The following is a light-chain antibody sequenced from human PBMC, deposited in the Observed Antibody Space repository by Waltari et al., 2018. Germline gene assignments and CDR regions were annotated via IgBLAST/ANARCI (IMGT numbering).Light chain of an antibody. V-gene: IGKV3-11*01. J-gene: IGKJ3*01. CDR2: EAS. Sequence: EILLTQSPATLSLSPGERATLSCRASQSVSNYLAWYQQKPGQAPMLLIYEASIRATGIPARFSRSGSGTDFALTISSLEPEDFAVYYCQQRSDWPLTFGPGTKVDI. CDR1: QSVSNY. CDR3: QQRSDWPLT.